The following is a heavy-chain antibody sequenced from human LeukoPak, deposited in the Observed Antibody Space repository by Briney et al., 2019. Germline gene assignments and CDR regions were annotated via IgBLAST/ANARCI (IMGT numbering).Heavy chain of an antibody. D-gene: IGHD1-26*01. CDR1: GGSFSGYY. V-gene: IGHV4-34*01. CDR2: ISHSGST. CDR3: ASGFTVGATRWSDAFDI. J-gene: IGHJ3*02. Sequence: SETLSLTCAVYGGSFSGYYWSWIRQPPGKGLEWIGEISHSGSTTYNPSLKSRVTISVDTSKNQFSLKLSSVTAADPAVYYCASGFTVGATRWSDAFDIWGQGTMVTVSS.